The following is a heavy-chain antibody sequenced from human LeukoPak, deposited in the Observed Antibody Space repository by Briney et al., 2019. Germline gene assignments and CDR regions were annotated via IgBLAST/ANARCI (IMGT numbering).Heavy chain of an antibody. Sequence: GASLKVSCKASGYTFAGYGVSWVRQAPGQGPEWMAWISVYSGNTGYAQKFQDRVTLTADTSTSTVFMELRSLTSDDTAIYYCARDGWSLGPWGQGTLVTVSS. D-gene: IGHD2-8*01. V-gene: IGHV1-18*01. CDR2: ISVYSGNT. CDR3: ARDGWSLGP. CDR1: GYTFAGYG. J-gene: IGHJ5*02.